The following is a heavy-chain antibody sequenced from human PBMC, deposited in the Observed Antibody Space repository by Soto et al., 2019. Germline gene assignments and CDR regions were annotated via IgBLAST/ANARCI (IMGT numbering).Heavy chain of an antibody. V-gene: IGHV3-30*18. CDR1: GFTFSNYA. D-gene: IGHD2-2*01. Sequence: QVQLVESGGGVVQPGRSLRLSCAASGFTFSNYAMHWVRQAPGKGLEWLAIISYDGDNEYYADSVRGRFTISRDNSKNPLYLQTNNLRHEDTTVYYCANEGCPVYCNRPSCTANYFDYWGQGTLATVSS. J-gene: IGHJ4*02. CDR3: ANEGCPVYCNRPSCTANYFDY. CDR2: ISYDGDNE.